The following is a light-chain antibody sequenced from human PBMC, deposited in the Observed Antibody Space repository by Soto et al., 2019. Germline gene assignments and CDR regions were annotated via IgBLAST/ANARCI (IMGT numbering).Light chain of an antibody. V-gene: IGKV3-20*01. J-gene: IGKJ5*01. CDR3: QEYGSSTER. CDR2: GAS. CDR1: QSVSSSY. Sequence: EIVLTQSPVNLPFSPGASTTLSCRASQSVSSSYLAWYQQKPGQAPRLLIYGASSRATGIPDRFSGSGSGTDFTLTISRLDPEDVAVDYCQEYGSSTERFGEGARLEIK.